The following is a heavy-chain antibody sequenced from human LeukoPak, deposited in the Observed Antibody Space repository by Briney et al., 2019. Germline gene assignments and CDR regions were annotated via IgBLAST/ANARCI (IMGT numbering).Heavy chain of an antibody. CDR1: GFTFSSYA. CDR3: AGTSIVPNRGELFDY. Sequence: GGSLRLSCAASGFTFSSYAMHWVRQAPGKGLEYVSAISSNGGSTYYANSVKGRFTISRDNSKNTLYLQMGSLRAEDMAVYYCAGTSIVPNRGELFDYWGQGTLVTVSS. V-gene: IGHV3-64*01. D-gene: IGHD7-27*01. CDR2: ISSNGGST. J-gene: IGHJ4*02.